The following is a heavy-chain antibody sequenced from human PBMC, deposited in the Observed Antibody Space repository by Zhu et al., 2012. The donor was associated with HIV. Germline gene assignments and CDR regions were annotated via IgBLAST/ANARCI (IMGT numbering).Heavy chain of an antibody. CDR1: GSSINTANY. D-gene: IGHD2-21*01. CDR3: ARTGDDNHHASFDI. J-gene: IGHJ4*01. V-gene: IGHV4-38-2*01. CDR2: IYRSGAT. Sequence: QVQVQGSGPGLVKPSETLSLTCDVSGSSINTANYWGWIRQPPGEGLEWIANIYRSGATYYNPSLRSRATISMDRSRNLFFLTLNSVTAADTAIYFCARTGDDNHHASFDIWDQGTLVTVSS.